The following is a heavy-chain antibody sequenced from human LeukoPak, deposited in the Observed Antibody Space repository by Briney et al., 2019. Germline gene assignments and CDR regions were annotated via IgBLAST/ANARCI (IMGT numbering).Heavy chain of an antibody. V-gene: IGHV4-31*03. D-gene: IGHD5-18*01. CDR2: IYYSGST. CDR3: ARGYEGYPPYYFDY. Sequence: PSETLSLTCTVSGGSISSGGYYWSWIRQHPGKGLEWIGYIYYSGSTYYNPSLKSRVTISVDTSKNQFFLKLSSVTAADTAVYYCARGYEGYPPYYFDYWGQGTLVTVSS. J-gene: IGHJ4*02. CDR1: GGSISSGGYY.